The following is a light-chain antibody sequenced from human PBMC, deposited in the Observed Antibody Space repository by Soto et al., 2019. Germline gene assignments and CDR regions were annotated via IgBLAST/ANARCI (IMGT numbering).Light chain of an antibody. CDR1: QSVSGG. J-gene: IGKJ1*01. Sequence: EIVMTQSPVTLSVSPGERATLSCRASQSVSGGLAWYQQMPGQAPRLLIHGASTRATGIPARFSGSGSGTEVTLTISSLQSEDFAVYYCQQYNNGPLSCGQGTK. CDR3: QQYNNGPLS. V-gene: IGKV3D-15*01. CDR2: GAS.